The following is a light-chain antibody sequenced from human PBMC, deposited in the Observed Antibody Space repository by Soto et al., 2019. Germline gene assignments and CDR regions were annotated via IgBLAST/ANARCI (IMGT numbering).Light chain of an antibody. CDR3: QQRAGWPPT. CDR2: DAS. CDR1: QSLSSY. Sequence: EIVLTQSPATVSLSPGERATLSCWASQSLSSYLAWYQQKPGQAPRLLIYDASNRANGIPARFTGSGSGTDFTLTISSLEPEDFAVYFCQQRAGWPPTFGGGTKVDLK. J-gene: IGKJ4*01. V-gene: IGKV3-11*01.